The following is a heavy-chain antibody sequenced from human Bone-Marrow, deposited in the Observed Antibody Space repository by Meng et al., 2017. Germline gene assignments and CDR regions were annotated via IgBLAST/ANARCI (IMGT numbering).Heavy chain of an antibody. D-gene: IGHD4-17*01. CDR1: GGSFSGYY. J-gene: IGHJ2*01. V-gene: IGHV4-34*01. CDR2: INHSGST. CDR3: ARGRVTTVTTPNWYFDL. Sequence: QVQLRQWGAGLLKPSETLSLTCAVDGGSFSGYYWSWIRQPPGKGLEWIGEINHSGSTNYNPSLKSRVTISVDTSKNQFSLKLSSVTAADTAVYYCARGRVTTVTTPNWYFDLWGRGTLVTVSS.